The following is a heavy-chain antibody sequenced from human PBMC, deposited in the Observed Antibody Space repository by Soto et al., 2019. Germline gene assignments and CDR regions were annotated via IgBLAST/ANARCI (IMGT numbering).Heavy chain of an antibody. Sequence: ASVKVSCKASGYTFTGYYMHWVRQAPGQGLEWMGWINPNSGGTNYAQKFQGRVTMTRDTSISTAYMELSRLRSDDTAVYYCARALRLGELSLGDYWGQGTLVTVSS. V-gene: IGHV1-2*02. J-gene: IGHJ4*02. CDR3: ARALRLGELSLGDY. CDR1: GYTFTGYY. D-gene: IGHD3-16*02. CDR2: INPNSGGT.